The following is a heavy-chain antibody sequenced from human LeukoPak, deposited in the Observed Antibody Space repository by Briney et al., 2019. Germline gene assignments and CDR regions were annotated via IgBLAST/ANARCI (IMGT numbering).Heavy chain of an antibody. D-gene: IGHD3-10*01. CDR2: ISTSSSYI. V-gene: IGHV3-21*01. CDR1: GFTFSGYS. CDR3: ARDRKDYYGSGSRSWFDP. J-gene: IGHJ5*02. Sequence: GGSLRLSCAASGFTFSGYSMNWVRQGPGKGLEWISSISTSSSYIYYADSVKGRFTISRDNAKNSLYLQMNSLRAEDTAVYYCARDRKDYYGSGSRSWFDPWGQGTLVTVSS.